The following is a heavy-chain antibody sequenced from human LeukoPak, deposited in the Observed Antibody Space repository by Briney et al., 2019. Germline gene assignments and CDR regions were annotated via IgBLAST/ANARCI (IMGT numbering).Heavy chain of an antibody. Sequence: NPSETLSLTCTVSGGSISSSGYYWGWLRQPPGKGLEWIGSIYYTGSTFYNPSLKSRVTISGDTSKEQFSLKLYSVTAADTAVYYCARLNRQQSFDYWGQGTLVTVSS. CDR2: IYYTGST. D-gene: IGHD6-13*01. V-gene: IGHV4-39*01. J-gene: IGHJ4*02. CDR3: ARLNRQQSFDY. CDR1: GGSISSSGYY.